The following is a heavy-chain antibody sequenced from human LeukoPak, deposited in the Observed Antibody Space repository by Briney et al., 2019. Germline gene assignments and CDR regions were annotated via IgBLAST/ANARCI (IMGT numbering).Heavy chain of an antibody. D-gene: IGHD3-10*01. J-gene: IGHJ6*03. CDR3: ARERFGELLGYYYYYMDV. CDR2: IIPIFGTA. CDR1: GGTFSSYA. Sequence: SVKASCKASGGTFSSYAISWVRQAPGQGLEWMGRIIPIFGTANYAQKFQGRVTITADRSTSTAYMELSSLRSEDTAVYYCARERFGELLGYYYYYMDVWGKGTTVTVSS. V-gene: IGHV1-69*06.